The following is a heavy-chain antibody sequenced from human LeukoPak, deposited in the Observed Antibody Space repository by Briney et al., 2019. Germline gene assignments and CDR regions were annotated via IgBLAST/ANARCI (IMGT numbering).Heavy chain of an antibody. CDR2: ISSSSSYI. CDR3: ASKIVGAKGFDY. V-gene: IGHV3-21*01. J-gene: IGHJ4*02. CDR1: GLTVRNYE. Sequence: TPGGSLIVSWSASGLTVRNYEMNWVRQAPGKGLEWVSSISSSSSYIYYADSVKGRFTISRDNAKNSLYLQMNSLRAEDTAVYYCASKIVGAKGFDYWGQGTLVTVSS. D-gene: IGHD1-26*01.